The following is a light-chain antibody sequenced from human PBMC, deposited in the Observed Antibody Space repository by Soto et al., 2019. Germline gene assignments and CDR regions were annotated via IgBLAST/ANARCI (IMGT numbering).Light chain of an antibody. J-gene: IGKJ4*01. Sequence: EIVRTQSAATRSVSPGERVTLSCRASQDIRSSLAWYQQKPGQAPRLLIFGASYRATGIPARFSGSGSGTEFNLTISSLQSEDFAVYFCQQYDDWLRLTFGGGTKV. CDR3: QQYDDWLRLT. CDR1: QDIRSS. CDR2: GAS. V-gene: IGKV3D-15*01.